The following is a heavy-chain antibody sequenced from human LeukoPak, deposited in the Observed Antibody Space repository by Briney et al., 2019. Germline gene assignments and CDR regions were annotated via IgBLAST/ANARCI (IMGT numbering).Heavy chain of an antibody. D-gene: IGHD3-16*01. V-gene: IGHV3-33*01. CDR2: IRYDGSNK. CDR3: ARDPRVWGSYVLYYFDY. J-gene: IGHJ4*02. Sequence: PGGSLRLSCAASGFTFSSYGMHWVRQAPGKGLEWVAVIRYDGSNKYYADSVKGRFTISRDNSKNTLYLQMNSLRAEDTAVYYCARDPRVWGSYVLYYFDYWGQGTLVTVSS. CDR1: GFTFSSYG.